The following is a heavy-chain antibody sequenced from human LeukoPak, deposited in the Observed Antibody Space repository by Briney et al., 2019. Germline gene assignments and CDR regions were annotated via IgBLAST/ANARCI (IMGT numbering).Heavy chain of an antibody. CDR2: ISGSGGST. CDR3: AKDIFGVVIGGNWFDP. D-gene: IGHD3-3*02. Sequence: PGGSLRLSCAASGFTFSSYAMSWVRQAPGKGLEWVSAISGSGGSTYYADSVKGRFTISRDNSKNTLYLQMNSLRAEDTAVYYCAKDIFGVVIGGNWFDPWGQGTLVTVSS. J-gene: IGHJ5*02. V-gene: IGHV3-23*01. CDR1: GFTFSSYA.